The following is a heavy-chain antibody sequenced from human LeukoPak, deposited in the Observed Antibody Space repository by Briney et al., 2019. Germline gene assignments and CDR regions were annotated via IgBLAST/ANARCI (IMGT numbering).Heavy chain of an antibody. CDR1: GFTFSNYY. CDR3: ARDKTVFS. D-gene: IGHD4-17*01. V-gene: IGHV3-21*01. CDR2: ISTSGTYT. Sequence: GGSLRVSCAASGFTFSNYYMTWVRQAPGKGLEWVSSISTSGTYTHYADSVKGRFTISRDNAKNSLYLQMNSLRAEDTAVYYCARDKTVFSWGQGTLVTVSS. J-gene: IGHJ5*02.